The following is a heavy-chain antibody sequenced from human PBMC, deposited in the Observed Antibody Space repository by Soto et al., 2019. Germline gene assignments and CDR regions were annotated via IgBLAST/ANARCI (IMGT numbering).Heavy chain of an antibody. J-gene: IGHJ4*02. D-gene: IGHD3-22*01. CDR1: GGSISSSNW. CDR2: IHHSGST. CDR3: AKFSRSSYYDSSAYH. V-gene: IGHV4-4*02. Sequence: SETLSLTCAVSGGSISSSNWWSWVRQPPGKGLEWIGEIHHSGSTNYNPSLRSRVTISVDKSKNQFSLQVNSVTAADTAVYYCAKFSRSSYYDSSAYHWGQGNLVTVS.